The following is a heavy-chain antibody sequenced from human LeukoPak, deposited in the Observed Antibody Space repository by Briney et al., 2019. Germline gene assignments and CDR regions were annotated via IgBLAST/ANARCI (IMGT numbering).Heavy chain of an antibody. CDR3: ARRVAVAGHFDY. J-gene: IGHJ4*02. Sequence: TSETLSLTCTVSGGSISSYYWSWIRQPPGKGLEWIGYIYYSGSTNYNPSLKSRVTISVDTSKNQFSLKLSSVTAADTAVYYCARRVAVAGHFDYWGQGTLVTVSS. CDR1: GGSISSYY. V-gene: IGHV4-59*08. D-gene: IGHD6-19*01. CDR2: IYYSGST.